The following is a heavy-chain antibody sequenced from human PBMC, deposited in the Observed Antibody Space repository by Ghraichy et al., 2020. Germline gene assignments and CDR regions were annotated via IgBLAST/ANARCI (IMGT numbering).Heavy chain of an antibody. CDR2: IYFSGST. J-gene: IGHJ4*02. V-gene: IGHV4-31*03. D-gene: IGHD5-18*01. CDR1: GGSISSDFYY. Sequence: SQTLSLTCTVSGGSISSDFYYWNWIRQQPGKGLEWIGYIYFSGSTYYNPSLKSRVTISRDTSKNHFSLELSSVTAADTAVYYCARGQIRGGYSYAFDYWGQGILVSVSS. CDR3: ARGQIRGGYSYAFDY.